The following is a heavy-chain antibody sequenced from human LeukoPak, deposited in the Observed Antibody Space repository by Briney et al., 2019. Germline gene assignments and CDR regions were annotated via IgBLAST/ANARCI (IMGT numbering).Heavy chain of an antibody. J-gene: IGHJ5*02. D-gene: IGHD1-20*01. CDR3: AKAPTGDNWNWFDP. Sequence: GGSLRLSCAASGFTFDDYAMHWVRQAPGKGLEWVSLISGDGGSTYYADSVKGRFTISRDNSKNSLYLQMNSLRAEDTALYYCAKAPTGDNWNWFDPWGQGTLVTVSS. V-gene: IGHV3-43*02. CDR2: ISGDGGST. CDR1: GFTFDDYA.